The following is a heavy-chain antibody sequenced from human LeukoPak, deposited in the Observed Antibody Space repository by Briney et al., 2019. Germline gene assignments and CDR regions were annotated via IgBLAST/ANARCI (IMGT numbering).Heavy chain of an antibody. CDR2: IYYSGST. J-gene: IGHJ2*01. V-gene: IGHV4-31*03. Sequence: SQTLSLTCTVSGGSISSGGYYWSWIRQHPGKGLEWIGYIYYSGSTYYNPSLKSRVTISVDTSKSQFSLKLSSVTAADTAVYYCASRDGDYDWYFDLWGRGTLVTVSS. CDR3: ASRDGDYDWYFDL. D-gene: IGHD4-17*01. CDR1: GGSISSGGYY.